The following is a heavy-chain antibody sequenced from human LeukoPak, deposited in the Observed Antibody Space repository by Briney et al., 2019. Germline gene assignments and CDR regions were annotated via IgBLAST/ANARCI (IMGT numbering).Heavy chain of an antibody. V-gene: IGHV4-59*01. J-gene: IGHJ3*02. D-gene: IGHD2-21*02. CDR2: IYYSGST. CDR1: GGSISSYY. CDR3: ARDVKLAYCGGDCYSLAFDI. Sequence: SETLSLTCTVSGGSISSYYWSWIRQPPGKGLEWIGYIYYSGSTNYNPSLKSRVTISVDTSKNQFSLKLSSVTAADTAVYYCARDVKLAYCGGDCYSLAFDIWGQGTMVTVSS.